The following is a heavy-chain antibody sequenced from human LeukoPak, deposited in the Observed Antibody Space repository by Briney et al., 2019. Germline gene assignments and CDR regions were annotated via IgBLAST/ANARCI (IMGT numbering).Heavy chain of an antibody. V-gene: IGHV6-1*01. CDR2: TYYRSKWYN. D-gene: IGHD2-2*01. CDR3: AKGGRYCAGTNCYSSH. J-gene: IGHJ4*02. Sequence: SQTLSLTCAISGDSVSSNTAAWNWIRQSPSRGLEWLGRTYYRSKWYNDYAGSVKSRITINPDTSKNQFSLQLNSVTPEDTAVYYCAKGGRYCAGTNCYSSHWGQGTLVTVSS. CDR1: GDSVSSNTAA.